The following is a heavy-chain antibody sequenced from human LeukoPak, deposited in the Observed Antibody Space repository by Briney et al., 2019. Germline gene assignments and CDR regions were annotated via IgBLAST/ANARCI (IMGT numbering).Heavy chain of an antibody. CDR1: GFTFSSYA. D-gene: IGHD3-22*01. Sequence: PGGSLRLSCAASGFTFSSYAMSWVRQAPGKGLEWVSAISGSGGSTYYADSVKGRFTISRDNSKNTLYLQMNSLRAEDTAVCYCAKDWDYYDSSGSVGDYWGQGTLVTVSS. J-gene: IGHJ4*02. V-gene: IGHV3-23*01. CDR3: AKDWDYYDSSGSVGDY. CDR2: ISGSGGST.